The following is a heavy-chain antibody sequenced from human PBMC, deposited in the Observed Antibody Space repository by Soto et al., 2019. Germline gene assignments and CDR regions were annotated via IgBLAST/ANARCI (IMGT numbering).Heavy chain of an antibody. J-gene: IGHJ6*02. D-gene: IGHD3-22*01. Sequence: GGSLRLSCAASGFTVSSNYMSWVRQAPGKGLEGVSVIYNGGRTNYANSVKGRFTNSRHNSKNKLYLQMNSLRAEDTAVYYCARDPYYDSSGYLASYGMDVWGQGTTVTVSS. CDR1: GFTVSSNY. CDR3: ARDPYYDSSGYLASYGMDV. V-gene: IGHV3-53*04. CDR2: IYNGGRT.